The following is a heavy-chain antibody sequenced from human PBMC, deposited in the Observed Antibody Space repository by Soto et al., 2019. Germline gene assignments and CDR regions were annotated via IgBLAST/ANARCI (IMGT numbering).Heavy chain of an antibody. CDR2: ISNDESYK. V-gene: IGHV3-30*18. J-gene: IGHJ4*02. CDR3: AKANLREFDH. Sequence: QVQLVESGGGVVQPGTSLRLSCAASGFTFRTYGMHWVRQAPGKGLEWVAVISNDESYKSYADSVKGRFTISRDNSKNTLYLQISSLRAEDTAVYYCAKANLREFDHWGQGTLVTVSS. D-gene: IGHD4-17*01. CDR1: GFTFRTYG.